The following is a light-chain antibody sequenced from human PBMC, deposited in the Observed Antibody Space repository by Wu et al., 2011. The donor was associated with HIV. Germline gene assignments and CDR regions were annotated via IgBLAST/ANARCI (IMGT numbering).Light chain of an antibody. CDR2: GAS. Sequence: EIVLTQSPGTLSLSPGERATLSCRASQSVSSSYLAWYQQKPGQAPRLLIYGASSRATGIPDRFSGSGSGTDFTLTISRLEPEDFAVYYCQVYGTSSYTFGQGTKLEIK. V-gene: IGKV3-20*01. CDR3: QVYGTSSYT. CDR1: QSVSSSY. J-gene: IGKJ2*01.